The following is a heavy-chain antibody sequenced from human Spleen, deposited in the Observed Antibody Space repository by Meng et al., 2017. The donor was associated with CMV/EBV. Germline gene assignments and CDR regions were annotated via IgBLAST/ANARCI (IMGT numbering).Heavy chain of an antibody. Sequence: QVLHLLRGPVPLNPLEPSSLIVAGDGVTCSVYSWSWIPQPAGKGLEWIWRIYTCESTNYNPSLKSRVTMSDETSKNQFSQKLSSVTAADTAVYYCARGGSSSAVDYWGQGTLVTVSS. CDR3: ARGGSSSAVDY. D-gene: IGHD6-6*01. V-gene: IGHV4-59*10. CDR2: IYTCEST. CDR1: GVTCSVYS. J-gene: IGHJ4*02.